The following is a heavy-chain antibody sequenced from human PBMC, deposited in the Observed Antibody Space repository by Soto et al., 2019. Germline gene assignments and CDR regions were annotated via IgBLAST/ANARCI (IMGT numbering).Heavy chain of an antibody. CDR3: ARLLDRGYSYGYFDY. Sequence: QLQLQESGPGLVKPSETLSLTCTVSGGSISSSSYYWGWXXXXPGKGVKWIGSIYYSGSTYYNPSLKSRVTISVDTSKNQFSLKLSSXTXADTAVYYCARLLDRGYSYGYFDYWGQGTLVTVSP. J-gene: IGHJ4*02. CDR2: IYYSGST. D-gene: IGHD5-18*01. V-gene: IGHV4-39*01. CDR1: GGSISSSSYY.